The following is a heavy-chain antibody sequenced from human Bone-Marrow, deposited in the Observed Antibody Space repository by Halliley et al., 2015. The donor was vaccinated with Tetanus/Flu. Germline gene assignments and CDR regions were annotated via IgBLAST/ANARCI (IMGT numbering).Heavy chain of an antibody. Sequence: TLSLTCTVSGGSINTFYWTWIRQPPGKGLEWIGYIYHSGRTNYNPSLKSRVTISVDTSLNQFSLRLSSVTAADTAVYYCARLPGIYDSLTGYQVNAYWGQGTLVTVSS. J-gene: IGHJ4*02. D-gene: IGHD3-9*01. CDR2: IYHSGRT. CDR1: GGSINTFY. V-gene: IGHV4-59*01. CDR3: ARLPGIYDSLTGYQVNAY.